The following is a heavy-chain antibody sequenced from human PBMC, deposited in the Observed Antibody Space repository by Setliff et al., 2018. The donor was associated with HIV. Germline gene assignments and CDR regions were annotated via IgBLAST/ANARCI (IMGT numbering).Heavy chain of an antibody. J-gene: IGHJ5*02. CDR3: ARERSALLWKNWFDP. CDR2: IYTSGST. V-gene: IGHV4-4*08. D-gene: IGHD3-10*01. Sequence: SETLSLTCSVSGGSITSYFWHWIRQPPGKGLEWIGHIYTSGSTDYNPSLKSRVTISVDTSKNQFSLKQSSVTAADTAVYYCARERSALLWKNWFDPWGQGTLVTVSS. CDR1: GGSITSYF.